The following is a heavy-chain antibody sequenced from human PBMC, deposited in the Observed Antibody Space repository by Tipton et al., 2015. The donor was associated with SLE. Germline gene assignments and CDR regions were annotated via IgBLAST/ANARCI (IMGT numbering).Heavy chain of an antibody. CDR2: TYYSGST. D-gene: IGHD4-11*01. CDR3: ARRGSNYPLGYFDY. CDR1: GGSISSYY. J-gene: IGHJ4*02. V-gene: IGHV4-59*08. Sequence: TLSLTCTVSGGSISSYYWSWIRQPPGKGLEWIGYTYYSGSTNYNPSLKSRVTISVDTSKNQFSLKLSSVTAADTAVYYCARRGSNYPLGYFDYWGQGTLVTASS.